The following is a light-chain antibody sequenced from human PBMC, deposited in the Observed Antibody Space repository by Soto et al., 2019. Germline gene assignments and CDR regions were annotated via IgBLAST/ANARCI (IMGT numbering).Light chain of an antibody. V-gene: IGKV3D-15*01. J-gene: IGKJ1*01. CDR1: QSVSSN. Sequence: EIVMTQSPATLSVSPGERATLSCRASQSVSSNLAWYQQKPGQAPRLLIFAASSRASGIPDRFSGSGSGTEFTLTISSLQSEDFAVYYCQQYNNWPRTFGQGTKVDIK. CDR2: AAS. CDR3: QQYNNWPRT.